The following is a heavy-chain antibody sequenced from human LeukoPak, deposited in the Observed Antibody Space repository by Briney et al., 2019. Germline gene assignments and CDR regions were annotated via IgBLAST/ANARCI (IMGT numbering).Heavy chain of an antibody. CDR1: GGSISGYY. D-gene: IGHD6-6*01. Sequence: TSETLSLTRTVSGGSISGYYWSWIRQPPGKGLEWIGYIYYSGTTNYNPSLKSRVTISVDKSKNQFSLKLNSVTAADTAVYYCAREGSRSSSPVDYWGQGTLVTVSS. CDR3: AREGSRSSSPVDY. V-gene: IGHV4-59*01. J-gene: IGHJ4*02. CDR2: IYYSGTT.